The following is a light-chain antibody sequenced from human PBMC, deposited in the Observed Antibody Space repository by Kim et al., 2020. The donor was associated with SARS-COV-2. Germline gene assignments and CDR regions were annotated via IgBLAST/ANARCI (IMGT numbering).Light chain of an antibody. J-gene: IGLJ3*02. Sequence: GKTVTISCTGSSGSIASNYVQWYQQRPGSAPTTVIYEDNQRPSGVPDRFSGSIDSSSNSASLTISGLKTEDEADYCCQSYDSSNWVFGGGTKLTVL. CDR2: EDN. CDR3: QSYDSSNWV. V-gene: IGLV6-57*02. CDR1: SGSIASNY.